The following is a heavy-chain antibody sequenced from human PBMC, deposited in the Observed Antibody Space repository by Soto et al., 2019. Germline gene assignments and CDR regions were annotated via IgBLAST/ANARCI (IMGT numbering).Heavy chain of an antibody. D-gene: IGHD3-10*01. CDR2: IYHSGST. V-gene: IGHV4-30-2*01. J-gene: IGHJ5*02. Sequence: PSETLSLTCAVSGGSISSGGYSWSWIRQPPGKGLEWIGYIYHSGSTYYNPSLKSRVTISVDRSKNQFSLKLSSVTAADTAVYYCARERFGGLNWFDPWGQGTLVTVSS. CDR3: ARERFGGLNWFDP. CDR1: GGSISSGGYS.